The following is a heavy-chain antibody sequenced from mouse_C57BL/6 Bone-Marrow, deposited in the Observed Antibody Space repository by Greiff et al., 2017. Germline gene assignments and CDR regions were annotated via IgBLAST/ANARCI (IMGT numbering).Heavy chain of an antibody. CDR3: ARGGFMVTAY. D-gene: IGHD2-2*01. V-gene: IGHV1-52*01. J-gene: IGHJ3*01. CDR2: IDPSDSET. CDR1: GYTFTSYW. Sequence: QVQLKQPGAELVRPGSSVKLSCKASGYTFTSYWMHWVKQRPIQGLEWIGNIDPSDSETHYNQKFKDKATLTVDKSSSTAYMQLSSLTSEDSAVYYCARGGFMVTAYWGHRTLVTVSA.